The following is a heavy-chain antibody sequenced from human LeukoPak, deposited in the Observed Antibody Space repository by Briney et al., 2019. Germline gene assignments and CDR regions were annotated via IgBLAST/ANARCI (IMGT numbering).Heavy chain of an antibody. V-gene: IGHV3-33*01. D-gene: IGHD1-1*01. Sequence: PGRSLRLSCAASGFTFSNYGMHWVRQAPGKGLEWVALIRYDGSKKDYADSVKGRFTISRDNSKNTLYLQMNSQRAEDTAMYYCVRTGDTERFDYWGQGTLVTVSS. J-gene: IGHJ4*02. CDR2: IRYDGSKK. CDR3: VRTGDTERFDY. CDR1: GFTFSNYG.